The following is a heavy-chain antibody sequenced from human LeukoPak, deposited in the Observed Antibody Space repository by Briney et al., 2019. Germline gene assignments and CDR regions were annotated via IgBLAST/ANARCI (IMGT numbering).Heavy chain of an antibody. CDR1: GYTFTSYY. CDR2: INPSGGST. D-gene: IGHD2-8*01. V-gene: IGHV1-46*01. CDR3: ARERSNGRGFDY. J-gene: IGHJ4*02. Sequence: ASVKVSCKASGYTFTSYYMHWVRQAPGQGLEWMGIINPSGGSTSYAQKFQGRVTMTRDTSTSTVYMELSSLRSEDTVVYYCARERSNGRGFDYWGQGTLVTVSS.